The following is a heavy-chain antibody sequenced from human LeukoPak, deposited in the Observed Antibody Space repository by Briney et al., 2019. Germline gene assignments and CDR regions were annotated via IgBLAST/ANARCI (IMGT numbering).Heavy chain of an antibody. Sequence: SETLSLTCTVSGDSVSGISFYWSWIRQPPGKGLQYIGYIQYSGSTNYNPSLKSRVTISVDTSRNQFSLKLSSVTAADTAVYYCARYYDSSGYWSTPHFDYWGQGTLVTVSS. D-gene: IGHD3-22*01. V-gene: IGHV4-61*01. J-gene: IGHJ4*02. CDR2: IQYSGST. CDR3: ARYYDSSGYWSTPHFDY. CDR1: GDSVSGISFY.